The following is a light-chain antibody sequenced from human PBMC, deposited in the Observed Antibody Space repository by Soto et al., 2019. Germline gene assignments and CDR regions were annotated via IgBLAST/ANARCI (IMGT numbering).Light chain of an antibody. Sequence: ETVMSQSPATLSVSPGERATLSCGASQSVSTNLAWYQQKPGQVPRLLIYGASTRANDIPARFSGSGSGTEFTLTISSLQSEDVAVYYCQQYNEWPLTFGGGTKVEIE. CDR2: GAS. CDR1: QSVSTN. V-gene: IGKV3-15*01. CDR3: QQYNEWPLT. J-gene: IGKJ4*01.